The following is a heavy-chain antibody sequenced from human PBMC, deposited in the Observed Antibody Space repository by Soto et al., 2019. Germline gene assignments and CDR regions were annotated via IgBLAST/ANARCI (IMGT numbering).Heavy chain of an antibody. Sequence: QVQLVQSGGGVVQPGRSLRLSCAGSGFTFSSYGIHWVRQAPGKGLEWVALISYDGGNEKYTESVKDRFTISRGDSHNVAYLQMSSLRTEDTAMYYCAKDRYSGTYPTDFDYWGQGSLVTVSS. J-gene: IGHJ4*02. D-gene: IGHD1-26*01. CDR2: ISYDGGNE. CDR1: GFTFSSYG. CDR3: AKDRYSGTYPTDFDY. V-gene: IGHV3-30*18.